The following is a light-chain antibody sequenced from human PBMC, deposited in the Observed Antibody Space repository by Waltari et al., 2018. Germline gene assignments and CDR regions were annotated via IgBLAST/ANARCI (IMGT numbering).Light chain of an antibody. CDR2: FNN. CDR3: ATWDDSLNGQVV. Sequence: QSVLTQPPSASGTPGQGVTISCSGSSSNIGRNTVSWYQQLPGTAPKPVVYFNNSRPAGVPDRLSGSKSTTSASLAIGGLQSEDEADYYCATWDDSLNGQVVFGGGTKLTVL. CDR1: SSNIGRNT. V-gene: IGLV1-44*01. J-gene: IGLJ2*01.